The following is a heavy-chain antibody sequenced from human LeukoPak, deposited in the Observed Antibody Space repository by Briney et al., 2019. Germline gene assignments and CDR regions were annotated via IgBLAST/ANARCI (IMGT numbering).Heavy chain of an antibody. D-gene: IGHD3-3*01. J-gene: IGHJ4*02. CDR1: XYTFXXXD. Sequence: XTVSXXXXXYTFXXXDINWVRQXAGQGLEWMGWMNPNSGNTDYAQKFQGRVTMTRNTSISTAYMELSSLRSEDTAVYYCARANLILEWLFNDYWGQGTLVTVSS. CDR3: ARANLILEWLFNDY. V-gene: IGHV1-8*01. CDR2: MNPNSGNT.